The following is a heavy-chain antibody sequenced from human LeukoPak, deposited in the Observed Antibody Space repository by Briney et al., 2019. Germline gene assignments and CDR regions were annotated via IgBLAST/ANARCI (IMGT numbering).Heavy chain of an antibody. CDR3: ARAAGAFSGWSHHYYYYYYMDV. CDR1: GYTFTSHA. CDR2: INAGNGNT. Sequence: GASVKVSCKASGYTFTSHAMHWVRQAPGQRLEWMGWINAGNGNTKYSQEFQGRVTITRDTSASTAYMELSSLRSEDMAVYYCARAAGAFSGWSHHYYYYYYMDVWGKGTTVTISS. V-gene: IGHV1-3*03. D-gene: IGHD6-19*01. J-gene: IGHJ6*03.